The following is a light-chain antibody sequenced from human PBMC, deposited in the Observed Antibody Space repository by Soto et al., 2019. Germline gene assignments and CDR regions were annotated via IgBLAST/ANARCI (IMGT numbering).Light chain of an antibody. V-gene: IGKV3-20*01. CDR1: QSVSSSY. J-gene: IGKJ4*01. Sequence: EIVLTQSPCTLSLSPGERATLSCRASQSVSSSYLAWYQQKPGQAPRLLIYGASSRATGIPDRFSGSGSGTDFTLTISSLEPEDFAVYYCQQYGSSPHFGGGTKVDIK. CDR2: GAS. CDR3: QQYGSSPH.